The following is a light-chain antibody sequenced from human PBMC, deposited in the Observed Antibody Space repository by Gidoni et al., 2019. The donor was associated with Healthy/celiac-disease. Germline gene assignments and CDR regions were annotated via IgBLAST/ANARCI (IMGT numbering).Light chain of an antibody. Sequence: QSALTQPASVSGSPGQSITISCTGTSSDVGGYNYVSWYQQHPGKAPKLMIYEVSNRPSGVPDRFSGSKSGNTASLTISGLQAEDEADYYCSSYTSSSIPVFGGGTKLTVL. CDR3: SSYTSSSIPV. CDR1: SSDVGGYNY. V-gene: IGLV2-14*01. CDR2: EVS. J-gene: IGLJ3*02.